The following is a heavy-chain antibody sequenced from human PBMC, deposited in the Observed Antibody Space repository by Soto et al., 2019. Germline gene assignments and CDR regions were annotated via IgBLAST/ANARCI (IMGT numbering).Heavy chain of an antibody. D-gene: IGHD3-22*01. Sequence: PGGSLRLSCAASGFTFSSYGMHWVRQAPGKGLEWVAVIWCDGSNKYYADSVKGRFTISRDNSKNTLDLQMNSLRAEDTAVYYCARDPITSGYYSYGMDVWGQGTTVTVSS. CDR1: GFTFSSYG. CDR3: ARDPITSGYYSYGMDV. V-gene: IGHV3-33*01. J-gene: IGHJ6*02. CDR2: IWCDGSNK.